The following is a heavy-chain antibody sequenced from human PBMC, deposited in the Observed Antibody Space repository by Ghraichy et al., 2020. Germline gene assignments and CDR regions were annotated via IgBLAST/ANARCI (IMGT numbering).Heavy chain of an antibody. J-gene: IGHJ4*02. V-gene: IGHV3-7*01. CDR2: IKIDGGET. Sequence: GGSLRLSCAASGFTFRSYWMNWVRQAPGRGLEWVASIKIDGGETDYVDSVKGRCTISRDNAKNTLYLQIYSLGAEDTAVYYCVRGTPRSCLDYWGQGTLVTVSS. CDR1: GFTFRSYW. CDR3: VRGTPRSCLDY.